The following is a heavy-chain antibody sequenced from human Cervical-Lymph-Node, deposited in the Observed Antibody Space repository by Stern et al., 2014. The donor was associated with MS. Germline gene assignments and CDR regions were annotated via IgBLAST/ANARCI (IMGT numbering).Heavy chain of an antibody. J-gene: IGHJ5*02. D-gene: IGHD4-17*01. CDR3: ARWLTVTSGRGNWFDP. V-gene: IGHV4-59*01. CDR2: IYYSGST. Sequence: QLQLQESGPGLVKPSETLSLTCTVSGGSISSYYWSWIRQPPGKGLEWIGYIYYSGSTNYNPSLKSRVTISVDTSKNQFSLKLSSVTAADTAVYYCARWLTVTSGRGNWFDPWGQGTLVTVSS. CDR1: GGSISSYY.